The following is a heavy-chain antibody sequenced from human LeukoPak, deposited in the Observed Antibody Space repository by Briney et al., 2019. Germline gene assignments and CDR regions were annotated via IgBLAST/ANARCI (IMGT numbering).Heavy chain of an antibody. J-gene: IGHJ4*02. CDR3: ATLRGASTAVFDS. Sequence: SETLSLTCTVSGGSINYDYWSWIRQSPGNRLEWIGYIHYSGATNYSPSLNSRVTISVDTSKNQFSLKLSSVTAADTALYYCATLRGASTAVFDSWGQGTLVTVSS. CDR2: IHYSGAT. CDR1: GGSINYDY. D-gene: IGHD2-21*02. V-gene: IGHV4-59*08.